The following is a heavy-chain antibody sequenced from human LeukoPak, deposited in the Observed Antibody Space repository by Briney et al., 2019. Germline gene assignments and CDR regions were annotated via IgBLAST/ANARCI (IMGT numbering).Heavy chain of an antibody. J-gene: IGHJ4*02. D-gene: IGHD3-10*01. CDR3: ARASSYYYYGSGSYYVY. V-gene: IGHV4-59*12. Sequence: SSETLSLTCTVSGGSISSYYWSWIRQTPGKGLEWIGYVYYSGSTNYNPSLKSRLTISVDTSKNQFSLKLSSVTAADTAVYYCARASSYYYYGSGSYYVYWGQGTLVTVSS. CDR2: VYYSGST. CDR1: GGSISSYY.